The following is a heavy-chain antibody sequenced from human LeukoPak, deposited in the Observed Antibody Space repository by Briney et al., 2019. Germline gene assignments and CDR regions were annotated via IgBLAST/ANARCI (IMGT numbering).Heavy chain of an antibody. V-gene: IGHV1-18*01. J-gene: IGHJ4*02. CDR3: ARAYSNLPFGY. D-gene: IGHD4-11*01. CDR1: GYTFTSYG. CDR2: ISAYNGNT. Sequence: ASVKVSCKASGYTFTSYGISWVRQAPGQGLEWMGWISAYNGNTNYAQKLQGRVTITTDTSTSIAYMELRSLRSDDTAVYYCARAYSNLPFGYWGQGTLVTVSS.